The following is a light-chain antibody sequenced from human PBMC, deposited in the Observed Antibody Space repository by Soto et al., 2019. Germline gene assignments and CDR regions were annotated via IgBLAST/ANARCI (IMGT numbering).Light chain of an antibody. CDR2: EVT. CDR1: SSDVGGYNY. Sequence: QSVLTQPPSASGSPGQSVTISCTGTSSDVGGYNYVSWYQQHPGKAPKLISYEVTKRPSGVPDRFSGSKSGNTASLTVSGLQAEDEADYYCNSYAGSNNYAFGTGTKLTVL. CDR3: NSYAGSNNYA. J-gene: IGLJ1*01. V-gene: IGLV2-8*01.